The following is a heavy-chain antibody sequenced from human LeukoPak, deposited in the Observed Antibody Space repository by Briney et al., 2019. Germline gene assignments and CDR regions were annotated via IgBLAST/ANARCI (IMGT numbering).Heavy chain of an antibody. J-gene: IGHJ4*02. CDR3: ARGLSVSG. D-gene: IGHD3-16*02. V-gene: IGHV4-34*01. CDR2: INHSGST. Sequence: SETLSLTCAVYGGSFSGYYWSWIRQPAGKGLEWIGEINHSGSTNYNPSLKSRVTISVDTSKNQFSLKLSSVTAADTAVYYCARGLSVSGWGQGTLVTVSS. CDR1: GGSFSGYY.